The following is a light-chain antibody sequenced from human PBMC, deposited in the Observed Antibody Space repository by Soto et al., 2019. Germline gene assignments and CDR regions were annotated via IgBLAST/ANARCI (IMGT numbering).Light chain of an antibody. J-gene: IGKJ4*01. V-gene: IGKV1-27*01. CDR3: QKCKVAPFT. CDR2: AAS. CDR1: QDIGHF. Sequence: ILMTQSPSSLSAFVGDRVTLTCRASQDIGHFLAWYQQKPGKVPKLLISAASTLQSGVPSRFSGSGSGTDFTLTISSLQPEDVATYYCQKCKVAPFTFGGGTKGEIK.